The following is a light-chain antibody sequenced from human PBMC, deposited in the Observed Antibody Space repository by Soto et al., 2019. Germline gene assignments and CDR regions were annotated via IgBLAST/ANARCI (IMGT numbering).Light chain of an antibody. V-gene: IGKV3-11*01. CDR2: DAS. CDR3: QQRSSWPLIT. Sequence: EIVLTQSPATLSLSAGERATLSCRASQSVGIYLAWYQHKPGQAPRLLIYDASNRATGIPGRFSGSGSQTDFTLTISSLEPEDFAVYYCQQRSSWPLITFGQGTRLEIK. CDR1: QSVGIY. J-gene: IGKJ5*01.